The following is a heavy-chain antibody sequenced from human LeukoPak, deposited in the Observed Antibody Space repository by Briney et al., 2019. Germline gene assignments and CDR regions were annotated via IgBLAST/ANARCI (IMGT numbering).Heavy chain of an antibody. CDR1: GFAFRNAW. D-gene: IGHD3-3*01. V-gene: IGHV3-66*01. J-gene: IGHJ4*02. Sequence: GGSLRLSCAASGFAFRNAWMNWVRQAPGKGLEWVSLIYSGGSTYYADSVKGRFTISRDNSKNTLYLQMNSLRAEDTAIYYCARDERLLSFLKWGQGTLVTVSS. CDR2: IYSGGST. CDR3: ARDERLLSFLK.